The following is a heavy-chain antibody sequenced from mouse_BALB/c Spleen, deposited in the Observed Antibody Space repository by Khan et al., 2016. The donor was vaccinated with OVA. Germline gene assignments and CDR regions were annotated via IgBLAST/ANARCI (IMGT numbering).Heavy chain of an antibody. Sequence: EVELVESGGGLVKPGGSLKLSCAASGFTFSPYAMSWVRQTPEKRLEWVATISSDGDYTYYPDNVTGRFTISRDNAKNTLYLQMSSLRSEDTAMYYCARSAYGNFAYWGQGTLVTVAA. V-gene: IGHV5-9-3*01. J-gene: IGHJ3*01. CDR1: GFTFSPYA. CDR3: ARSAYGNFAY. D-gene: IGHD2-1*01. CDR2: ISSDGDYT.